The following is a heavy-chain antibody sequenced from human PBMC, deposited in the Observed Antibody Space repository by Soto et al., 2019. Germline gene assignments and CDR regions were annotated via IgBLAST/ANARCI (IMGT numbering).Heavy chain of an antibody. V-gene: IGHV4-59*01. Sequence: PSETLSLTCTVSGGSISSDYWTWIRQPPGERLEWIGYIYYNGNTNYNSSLKSRVTISIDTSKNQFSLKLNSVTAADTALYFCARLAYTSGFTFDYWGRGTLVTVSS. CDR1: GGSISSDY. CDR2: IYYNGNT. J-gene: IGHJ4*01. D-gene: IGHD5-18*01. CDR3: ARLAYTSGFTFDY.